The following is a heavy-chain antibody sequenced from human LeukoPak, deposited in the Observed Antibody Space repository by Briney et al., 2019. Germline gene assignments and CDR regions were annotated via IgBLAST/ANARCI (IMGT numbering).Heavy chain of an antibody. J-gene: IGHJ4*02. CDR3: AKNRYYYDGSVYKYYFDY. Sequence: SETLSLTCAVYGGSFSGYYWSWIRQPPGKGLEWIGEINHSGSTNYNPSLKSRVTISVDTSKNQFSLKLSSVPAAATAVYSCAKNRYYYDGSVYKYYFDYGGQGTLVTVSS. V-gene: IGHV4-34*01. CDR2: INHSGST. CDR1: GGSFSGYY. D-gene: IGHD3-22*01.